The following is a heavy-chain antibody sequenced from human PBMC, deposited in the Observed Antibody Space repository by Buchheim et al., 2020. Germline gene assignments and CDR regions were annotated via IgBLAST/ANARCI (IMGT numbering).Heavy chain of an antibody. CDR1: GGSFSGYY. CDR2: INHSGST. V-gene: IGHV4-34*01. J-gene: IGHJ6*02. Sequence: QVQLQQWGAGLLKPSETLSLTCAVYGGSFSGYYWSWIRQPPGKGLEWIGEINHSGSTNYNPSLKSRVTISVDTSKNQFSLKLSSVTAADTAVYYCARGPGYTMDIVATVRSGYYYYYGMDVWGQGTT. D-gene: IGHD5-12*01. CDR3: ARGPGYTMDIVATVRSGYYYYYGMDV.